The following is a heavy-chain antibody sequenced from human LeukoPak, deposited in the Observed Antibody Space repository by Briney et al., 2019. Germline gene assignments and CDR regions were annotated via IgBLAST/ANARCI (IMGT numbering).Heavy chain of an antibody. CDR1: GFTFSSYW. J-gene: IGHJ6*03. CDR2: INSDGSGT. CDR3: ATGFFYYYYMDV. V-gene: IGHV3-74*01. Sequence: GGSLRLSCAASGFTFSSYWMHWVRQAPGKGLVWVSRINSDGSGTSYADSVKGRFTISRDNAKNTLYLQMNSLRAEDTAVYYCATGFFYYYYMDVWGKGTTVTISS. D-gene: IGHD3-3*01.